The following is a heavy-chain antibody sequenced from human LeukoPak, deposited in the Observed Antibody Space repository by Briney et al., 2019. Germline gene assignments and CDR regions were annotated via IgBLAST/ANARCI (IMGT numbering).Heavy chain of an antibody. CDR2: ISAYNGNT. V-gene: IGHV1-18*04. D-gene: IGHD3-10*01. CDR3: ARDQRVMVRGVITTIDY. CDR1: GNTFTSYG. Sequence: ASVKVSCKASGNTFTSYGISWVRQAPGQGLEWMGWISAYNGNTNYAQKLQGRVTMTTDTSTSTAYMELRSLRSDDTAVYYCARDQRVMVRGVITTIDYWGQGTLVTVSS. J-gene: IGHJ4*02.